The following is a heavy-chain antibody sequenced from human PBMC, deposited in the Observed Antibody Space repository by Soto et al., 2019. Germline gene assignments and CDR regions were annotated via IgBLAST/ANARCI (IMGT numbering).Heavy chain of an antibody. Sequence: PGGSLRLSCAASGFPFSNYAMTWIRRAPGKGLEWVSGISSTGGSTYYPDSVKGRFTISRDNSKNTLYLQMNSLRAEDTAIYYCAKVHYSSSSAAYDAFDIWGQGTLVTV. CDR3: AKVHYSSSSAAYDAFDI. V-gene: IGHV3-23*01. J-gene: IGHJ3*02. CDR2: ISSTGGST. D-gene: IGHD6-6*01. CDR1: GFPFSNYA.